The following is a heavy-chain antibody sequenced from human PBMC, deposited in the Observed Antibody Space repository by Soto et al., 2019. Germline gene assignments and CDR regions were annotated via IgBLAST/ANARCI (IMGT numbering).Heavy chain of an antibody. Sequence: PGESLKISCKGSGYSFAGYWITWVRQKPGKGLEWMGRIDPSGSQTYYSPSFRGHVTISVTKSITTVFLQWSSLRASDTAMYYCARQIYDSDTGPNFQYYFDSWGQGTPVTGLL. CDR3: ARQIYDSDTGPNFQYYFDS. CDR2: IDPSGSQT. V-gene: IGHV5-10-1*01. J-gene: IGHJ4*02. CDR1: GYSFAGYW. D-gene: IGHD3-22*01.